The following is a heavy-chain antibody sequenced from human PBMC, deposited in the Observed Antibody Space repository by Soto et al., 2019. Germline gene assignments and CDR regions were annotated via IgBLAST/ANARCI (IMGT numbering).Heavy chain of an antibody. CDR1: GGTFSSYT. CDR3: ARGARYCGGGSCHRCFDP. D-gene: IGHD2-15*01. CDR2: IIPILGLA. V-gene: IGHV1-69*02. J-gene: IGHJ5*02. Sequence: QVQLVQSGAEVKKPGSSVKVSCKASGGTFSSYTISWVRQAPGQGLEWMGRIIPILGLANYAQKFQGSVTITADNSTCTAYMELSSLRSEDTAVYYCARGARYCGGGSCHRCFDPWGKGTLVTVSS.